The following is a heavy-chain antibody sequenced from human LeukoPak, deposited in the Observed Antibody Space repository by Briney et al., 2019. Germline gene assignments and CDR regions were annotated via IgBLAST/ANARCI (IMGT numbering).Heavy chain of an antibody. D-gene: IGHD1-26*01. V-gene: IGHV6-1*01. CDR1: GDSVPTNSAG. Sequence: SQTLSLTCAISGDSVPTNSAGWNWIRQSPWRGLEWLGRTYYWSKWDNDYAVSVKSRITIKPDTFKNQFSLQLNSVTPEDTAVYYCVRVSRSLGAPIDYWGQGTLVTVSS. J-gene: IGHJ4*02. CDR2: TYYWSKWDN. CDR3: VRVSRSLGAPIDY.